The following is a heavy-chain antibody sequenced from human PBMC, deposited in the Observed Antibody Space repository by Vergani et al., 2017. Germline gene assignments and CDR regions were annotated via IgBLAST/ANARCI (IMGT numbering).Heavy chain of an antibody. CDR1: GFTFSSYA. CDR2: ISGSGGST. J-gene: IGHJ6*03. Sequence: EVQLLESGGGLVQPGGSLRLSCAASGFTFSSYAMSWVRQAPGKGLEWVSAISGSGGSTYYADSVKGRFTISRDNSKNTLYLQMNSLRAEDTAVYYCARGVTPDYYYYYMDVWGKGTTVTVSS. CDR3: ARGVTPDYYYYYMDV. V-gene: IGHV3-23*01. D-gene: IGHD4-23*01.